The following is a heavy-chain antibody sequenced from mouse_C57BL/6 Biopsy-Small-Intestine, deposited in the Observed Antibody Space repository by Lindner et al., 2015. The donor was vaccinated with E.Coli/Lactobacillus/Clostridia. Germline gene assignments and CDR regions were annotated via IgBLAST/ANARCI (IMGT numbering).Heavy chain of an antibody. CDR2: INAGNGNT. CDR1: GYTLTSYA. V-gene: IGHV1-14*01. J-gene: IGHJ2*01. Sequence: SVKVSCKASGYTLTSYAMHWVRQAPGQGLEWMGWINAGNGNTKYSQTFQGRVTITRDTSASTAYMELSSLRSEDTAVYYCARAYHDTSGYFPPDYFDYWGQGTLVTVSS. CDR3: ARAYHDTSGYFPPDYFDY. D-gene: IGHD2-4*01.